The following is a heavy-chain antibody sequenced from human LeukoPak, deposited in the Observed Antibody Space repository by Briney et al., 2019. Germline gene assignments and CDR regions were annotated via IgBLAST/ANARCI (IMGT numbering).Heavy chain of an antibody. D-gene: IGHD3-3*01. Sequence: GGSLRLSCAASGFTFSSYAMSWVRQAPGKGLEWVSPISGSGDSTHYADSVKGRFTISRDNSKNTLYLQMNSLRAEDTAVYYCAKDFGRTIFGVVILKYYFDYWGQGTLVTVSS. J-gene: IGHJ4*02. CDR1: GFTFSSYA. CDR2: ISGSGDST. V-gene: IGHV3-23*01. CDR3: AKDFGRTIFGVVILKYYFDY.